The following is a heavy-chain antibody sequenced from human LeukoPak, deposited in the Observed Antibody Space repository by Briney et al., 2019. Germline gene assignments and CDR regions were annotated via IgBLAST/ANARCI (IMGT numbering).Heavy chain of an antibody. CDR1: GHTFNSYD. J-gene: IGHJ4*02. CDR2: MNPHSGNT. CDR3: ARRELFGDYFDS. V-gene: IGHV1-8*01. D-gene: IGHD3-10*01. Sequence: ASAKVSCKTSGHTFNSYDINWVRQTTGQGLEWMGWMNPHSGNTDYAQKLQGRVTITRNTSISTVYMELTSLRYEDTAVYYCARRELFGDYFDSWGQGTLVTVSS.